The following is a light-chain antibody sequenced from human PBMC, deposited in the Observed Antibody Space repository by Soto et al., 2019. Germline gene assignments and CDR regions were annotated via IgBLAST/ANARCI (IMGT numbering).Light chain of an antibody. CDR3: SSYTSSSTPDNYV. CDR1: SSDVGGYNY. V-gene: IGLV2-14*01. J-gene: IGLJ1*01. Sequence: QSALTQPASVSGSPGQSITISCTGTSSDVGGYNYVSWYQQHPGKAPKLMIYEVSNRPSGVSNRFSGSKSGNTASLTISGLQAEDEADYYCSSYTSSSTPDNYVFGTGTMGTVL. CDR2: EVS.